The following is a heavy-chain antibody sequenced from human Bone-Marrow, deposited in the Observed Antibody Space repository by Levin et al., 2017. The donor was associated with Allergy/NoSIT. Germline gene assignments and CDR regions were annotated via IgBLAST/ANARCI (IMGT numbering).Heavy chain of an antibody. Sequence: SETLSLTCTVSGDSISSGNYYWSWIRQTPGKGLEWLGYIYYSGYTYYNPTVKIRITFSIDTSKKYFSLNLSSVPAADTAVYYCARVPPSTGPSSYGLDVWGQGTTVIVSS. V-gene: IGHV4-30-4*01. CDR1: GDSISSGNYY. J-gene: IGHJ6*02. D-gene: IGHD1-1*01. CDR2: IYYSGYT. CDR3: ARVPPSTGPSSYGLDV.